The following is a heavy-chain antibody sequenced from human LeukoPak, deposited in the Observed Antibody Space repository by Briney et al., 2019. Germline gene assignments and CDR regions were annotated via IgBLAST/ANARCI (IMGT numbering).Heavy chain of an antibody. J-gene: IGHJ4*02. CDR3: ARGGGVAVAPESVDY. V-gene: IGHV3-20*04. Sequence: GGSLRPSCTASGFTFDDYGMSWVRQAPGKGLEWVSGINWNGGSRGYADSVKGRFTISRDNAKNSLYLQMNSLRAEDTALYYCARGGGVAVAPESVDYWGQGTLVIVSS. D-gene: IGHD6-19*01. CDR1: GFTFDDYG. CDR2: INWNGGSR.